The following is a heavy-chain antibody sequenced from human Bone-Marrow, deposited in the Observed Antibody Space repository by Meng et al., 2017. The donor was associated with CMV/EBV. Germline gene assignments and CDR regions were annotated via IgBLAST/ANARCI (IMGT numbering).Heavy chain of an antibody. CDR3: ARDGRDPKITYYYDSSGYSPDY. D-gene: IGHD3-22*01. Sequence: ASVKVSCKASGYTFTSYGISWVRQAPGQGLEWMGWISAYNGNTNYAQKLQGRVTMTRGTSISTAYMELSRLRSDDTAVYYCARDGRDPKITYYYDSSGYSPDYWGQGTLVTVSS. CDR1: GYTFTSYG. J-gene: IGHJ4*02. V-gene: IGHV1-18*01. CDR2: ISAYNGNT.